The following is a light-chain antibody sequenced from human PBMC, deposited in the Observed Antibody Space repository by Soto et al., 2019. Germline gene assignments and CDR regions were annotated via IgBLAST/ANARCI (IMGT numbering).Light chain of an antibody. Sequence: QSALTQPRSVSGSPGQSVTISCTGTSSDVGLYNYVSWYQQEAGKAPKLIIYDVNKRPSGAPDRFSGSKSGNTASLTISGLQADDEADYICCSYGGPYTWLFGGGTKLTVL. CDR2: DVN. J-gene: IGLJ3*02. V-gene: IGLV2-11*01. CDR1: SSDVGLYNY. CDR3: CSYGGPYTWL.